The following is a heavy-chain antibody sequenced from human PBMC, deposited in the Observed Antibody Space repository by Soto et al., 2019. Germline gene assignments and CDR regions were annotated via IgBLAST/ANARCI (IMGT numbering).Heavy chain of an antibody. CDR3: ARDGQYLAPYAFDI. Sequence: QVQLVESGGGVVQPGSSLRLSCATSGFTFSNHAMHWVRQAPGKGLEWVAQIWYDGSIKNYADSMKGRFTISIDSPKNTLFLQMNSLRVEDTAVYHCARDGQYLAPYAFDIWGQGTLVTVSS. CDR1: GFTFSNHA. D-gene: IGHD2-2*01. V-gene: IGHV3-33*01. CDR2: IWYDGSIK. J-gene: IGHJ3*02.